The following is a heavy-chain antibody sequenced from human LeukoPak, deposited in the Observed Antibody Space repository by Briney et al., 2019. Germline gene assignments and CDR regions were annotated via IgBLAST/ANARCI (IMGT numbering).Heavy chain of an antibody. Sequence: PSETPSLTCTVSGDSISSSDDCWSWIRQPPGKGLEWIGTIYHTGSTYYNPSLKSRVAISVDTSKSHLSLKLTSVTAADTAVYFCARHWGSTMTHLDYWGQGTLVTVSS. CDR3: ARHWGSTMTHLDY. CDR1: GDSISSSDDC. D-gene: IGHD3-22*01. J-gene: IGHJ4*02. CDR2: IYHTGST. V-gene: IGHV4-39*01.